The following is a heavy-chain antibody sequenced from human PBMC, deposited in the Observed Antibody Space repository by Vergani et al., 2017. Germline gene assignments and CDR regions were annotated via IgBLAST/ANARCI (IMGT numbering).Heavy chain of an antibody. Sequence: QVQLVQSGAEVKKPGSSVKVSCKASGGTFSSYTISWVRQAPGQGLEWMGRIIPILGIANYAQKFQGRVTITADKSTSTAYMELSSLRSEDTAVYYCARLRRGDYSSSHWGQGTLVTVSS. D-gene: IGHD6-13*01. CDR1: GGTFSSYT. CDR2: IIPILGIA. J-gene: IGHJ4*02. CDR3: ARLRRGDYSSSH. V-gene: IGHV1-69*02.